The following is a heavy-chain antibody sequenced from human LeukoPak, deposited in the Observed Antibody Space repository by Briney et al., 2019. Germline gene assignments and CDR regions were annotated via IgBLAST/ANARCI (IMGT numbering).Heavy chain of an antibody. D-gene: IGHD4-17*01. CDR3: ARQSTTVYGMDV. CDR2: IYPGDSDT. CDR1: XXXXXXXW. Sequence: SXXISCKXXXXXXXXXWIGXVXXXPXXGXXXXGIIYPGDSDTRYSPSFQGQVTISADKSISTAYLQWSSLKASDTAMYYCARQSTTVYGMDVWGQGTTVTVSS. J-gene: IGHJ6*02. V-gene: IGHV5-51*01.